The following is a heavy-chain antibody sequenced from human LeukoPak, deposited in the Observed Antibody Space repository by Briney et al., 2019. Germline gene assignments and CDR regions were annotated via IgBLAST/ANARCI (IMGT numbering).Heavy chain of an antibody. V-gene: IGHV3-48*03. D-gene: IGHD3-3*01. CDR3: ARGGITIFGVVKKRNPFDY. Sequence: GGSLRLSCAASGFTFSSYEMNWVRQAPGKGLEWVSYISSSGSTIYYADSVKGRSTISRDNAKNSLYLQMNSLRAEDTAVYYCARGGITIFGVVKKRNPFDYWGQGTLVTVSP. CDR2: ISSSGSTI. CDR1: GFTFSSYE. J-gene: IGHJ4*02.